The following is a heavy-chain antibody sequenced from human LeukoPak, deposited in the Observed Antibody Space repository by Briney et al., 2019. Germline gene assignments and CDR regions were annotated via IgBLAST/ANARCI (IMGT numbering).Heavy chain of an antibody. CDR2: IYPGDSDT. Sequence: GESLKISCKGSGYIFTSYWIGWVRQMPGKGLEWMGIIYPGDSDTRYSPSFQGQVTISADKSISTAYLQRSSLKASDTAMYYCASRETDSAFDIWGQGTMVTVSS. V-gene: IGHV5-51*01. D-gene: IGHD1-26*01. J-gene: IGHJ3*02. CDR3: ASRETDSAFDI. CDR1: GYIFTSYW.